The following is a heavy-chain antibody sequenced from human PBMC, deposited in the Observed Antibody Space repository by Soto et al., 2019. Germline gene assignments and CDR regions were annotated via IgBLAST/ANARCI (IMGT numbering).Heavy chain of an antibody. CDR3: AKGRGQQQLVSFAFDI. D-gene: IGHD6-13*01. J-gene: IGHJ3*02. CDR2: ISVSGGST. Sequence: GGSLRLSCAASGFTFSNYAMSWVRQAPGKGLEWVSSISVSGGSTYYADSVKGRITISRDNSKKTVYLQMNSLRAEDTAVYYCAKGRGQQQLVSFAFDIWGQGTMVTVSS. V-gene: IGHV3-23*01. CDR1: GFTFSNYA.